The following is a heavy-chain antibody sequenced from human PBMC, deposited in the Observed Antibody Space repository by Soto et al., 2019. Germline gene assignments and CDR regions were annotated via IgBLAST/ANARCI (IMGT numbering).Heavy chain of an antibody. CDR1: GFSFSTSA. CDR2: ISGSGGST. V-gene: IGHV3-23*01. J-gene: IGHJ3*02. Sequence: PGVSLRPSFAASGFSFSTSALSWVRQAPGKWLDWVSVISGSGGSTDYAGSVKGGFTISRDNSKNALYLQMNSLRAEDTALYYCAKVGGSGWFDAFDIWGQGTMVTVSS. D-gene: IGHD6-19*01. CDR3: AKVGGSGWFDAFDI.